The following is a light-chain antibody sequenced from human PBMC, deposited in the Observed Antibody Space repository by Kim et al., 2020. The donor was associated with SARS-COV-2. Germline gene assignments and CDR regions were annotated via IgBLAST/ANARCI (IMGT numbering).Light chain of an antibody. CDR2: HVS. CDR3: SSYAGSYTLV. V-gene: IGLV2-11*01. Sequence: QSALTQPRSVSGSPGQSVTISCTGTSSDVGTFTYVSWYQQYPGTAPKLILFHVSERPSGVPDRFSGSKSGNTASLTISGLQTEDEADYYCSSYAGSYTLVFGGGTRLTVL. CDR1: SSDVGTFTY. J-gene: IGLJ2*01.